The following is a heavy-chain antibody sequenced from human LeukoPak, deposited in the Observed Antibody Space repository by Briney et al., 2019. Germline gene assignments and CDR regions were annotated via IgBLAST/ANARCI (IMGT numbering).Heavy chain of an antibody. CDR3: VRHIKARYLDY. V-gene: IGHV3-33*01. D-gene: IGHD6-6*01. CDR1: GFTFRNHG. Sequence: PGGSLRLSCAASGFTFRNHGMHWVRQAPGKGLEWAAVIWYDGSNEYYADSVKGRFTISRDNSKNTLYLQMNSLRAEDTAIYFCVRHIKARYLDYWGQGTLVIVSS. CDR2: IWYDGSNE. J-gene: IGHJ4*01.